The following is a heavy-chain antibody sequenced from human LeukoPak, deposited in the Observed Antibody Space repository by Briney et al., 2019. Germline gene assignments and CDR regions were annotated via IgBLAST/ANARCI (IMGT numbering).Heavy chain of an antibody. J-gene: IGHJ4*02. CDR3: AREDYYDSSGYYPFDV. V-gene: IGHV4-61*02. D-gene: IGHD3-22*01. CDR1: GGSIGSGSYY. Sequence: SQTLSLTCTVSGGSIGSGSYYWNWIRQPAGKGLEWVGRIYSSGGTDFTPSLKSRGTISVDTSKNQFSLKLSSVTAADTAVYYCAREDYYDSSGYYPFDVWGQGILVTVSS. CDR2: IYSSGGT.